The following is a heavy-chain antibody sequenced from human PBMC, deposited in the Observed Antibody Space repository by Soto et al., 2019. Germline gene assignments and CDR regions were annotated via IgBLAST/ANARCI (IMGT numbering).Heavy chain of an antibody. D-gene: IGHD2-8*01. V-gene: IGHV4-59*01. CDR3: ARDLAPTK. J-gene: IGHJ4*02. CDR1: GGSISSYY. CDR2: IYYSGST. Sequence: WETLSLTCTVSGGSISSYYWSWIRQPPGKGLEWIGYIYYSGSTNYNPSLKSRVTISVDTSKNQFSLKLSSVTAADTAVYYCARDLAPTKWGQGTLVTVSS.